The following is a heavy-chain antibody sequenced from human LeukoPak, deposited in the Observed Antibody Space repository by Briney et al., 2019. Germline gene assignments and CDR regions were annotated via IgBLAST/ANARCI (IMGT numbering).Heavy chain of an antibody. CDR2: ISSGGNT. CDR3: ARGPYSGYDSGFDF. D-gene: IGHD5-12*01. Sequence: PGGSLRLSGAASEFTVSSIDVSWVRQAPRKGLEWVSAISSGGNTYYADSVKGRFTLSRDNSKNTLYLQLNSLRAEDTAVYYCARGPYSGYDSGFDFWGQGTMVTVSS. CDR1: EFTVSSID. J-gene: IGHJ3*01. V-gene: IGHV3-66*01.